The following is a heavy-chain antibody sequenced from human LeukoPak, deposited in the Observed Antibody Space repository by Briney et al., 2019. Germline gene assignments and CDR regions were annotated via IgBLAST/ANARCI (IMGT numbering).Heavy chain of an antibody. CDR1: EFSVGSNY. Sequence: GGSLRLSCAASEFSVGSNYMTWVRQAPGKGLEWVSAISGSGGSTYYADSVKGRFTISRDNSKNTLYLQMNSLRAEDTAVYYCAKGRFGMDVWGKGTMVTISS. CDR3: AKGRFGMDV. CDR2: ISGSGGST. V-gene: IGHV3-23*01. J-gene: IGHJ6*04.